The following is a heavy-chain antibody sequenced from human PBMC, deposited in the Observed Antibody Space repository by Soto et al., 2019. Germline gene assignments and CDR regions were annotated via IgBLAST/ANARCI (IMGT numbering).Heavy chain of an antibody. D-gene: IGHD5-12*01. CDR1: GFTFSSYA. CDR3: ARDRTLNSGYDYYFDY. CDR2: ISYDGSNK. V-gene: IGHV3-30*04. Sequence: GGSLRLSCAASGFTFSSYAMHWVRQAPGKGLEWVAVISYDGSNKYYADSVKGRFTISRDNSKNTLYLQMNSLRAEDTAVYYCARDRTLNSGYDYYFDYWGQGTLVTVSS. J-gene: IGHJ4*02.